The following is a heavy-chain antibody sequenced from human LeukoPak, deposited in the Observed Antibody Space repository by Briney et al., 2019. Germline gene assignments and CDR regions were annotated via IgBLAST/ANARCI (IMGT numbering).Heavy chain of an antibody. CDR2: IYYSGST. Sequence: PSETLSLTCTVSGGSISSSSYYWGWIRQPPGKGLEWIGSIYYSGSTYYNPSLKSRVTISVDTSKNQFSLKMSSVTAADTAVYYCARVGRITIFRVVRTWFDYWGQGTLVTVSS. CDR1: GGSISSSSYY. J-gene: IGHJ4*02. V-gene: IGHV4-39*07. CDR3: ARVGRITIFRVVRTWFDY. D-gene: IGHD3-3*01.